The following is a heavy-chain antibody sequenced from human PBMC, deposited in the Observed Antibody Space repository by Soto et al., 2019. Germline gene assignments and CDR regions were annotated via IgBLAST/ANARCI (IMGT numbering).Heavy chain of an antibody. CDR1: GFTFSSDW. CDR2: INSDGSST. J-gene: IGHJ4*02. D-gene: IGHD2-15*01. Sequence: EVQLVESGGGLVQPGGSLRLSCAVSGFTFSSDWMHWVRQAPGKGLVWVSHINSDGSSTSYADSVKGRFTISRDNAKNTLYLQMNSLRAEDTAVYYCASTVVTGYWGQGTLVTVSS. V-gene: IGHV3-74*01. CDR3: ASTVVTGY.